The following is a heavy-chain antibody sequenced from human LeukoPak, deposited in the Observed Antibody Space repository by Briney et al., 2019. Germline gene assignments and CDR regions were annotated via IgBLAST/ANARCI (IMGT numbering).Heavy chain of an antibody. J-gene: IGHJ4*02. CDR1: GFTFSSYS. CDR2: ISSTSSAI. Sequence: GGSLRLXCAASGFTFSSYSMNWVRRGPGKGLEWVSYISSTSSAIYYADFVKGRFTISRDNAKNSLYLQMNNLRAEDTAVYYCARGAVDTAMVMDFWGQGTLVTVSS. V-gene: IGHV3-48*01. D-gene: IGHD5-18*01. CDR3: ARGAVDTAMVMDF.